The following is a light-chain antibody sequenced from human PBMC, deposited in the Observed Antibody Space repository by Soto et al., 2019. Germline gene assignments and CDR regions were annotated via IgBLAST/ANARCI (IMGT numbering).Light chain of an antibody. V-gene: IGLV4-69*01. CDR2: LNSDGSH. J-gene: IGLJ1*01. Sequence: QLVLTQSPSASASLGASVKLTCTLSSGHSSYAIAWHQQQPEKGPRYLMKLNSDGSHYKGGGIPDRFSGSSSGAERYLTISSLQSEDEAEYYCQTWGTGIQVFGTGTKLTVL. CDR3: QTWGTGIQV. CDR1: SGHSSYA.